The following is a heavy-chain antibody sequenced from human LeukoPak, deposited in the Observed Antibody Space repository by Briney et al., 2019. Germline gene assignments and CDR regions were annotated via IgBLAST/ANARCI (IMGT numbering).Heavy chain of an antibody. J-gene: IGHJ4*02. CDR1: GGSISSYY. CDR2: IYDSGST. D-gene: IGHD3-10*01. V-gene: IGHV4-59*01. CDR3: ARGRGL. Sequence: PSETLSLTCTVSGGSISSYYWSWIRQPPGRGLEWIGWIYDSGSTNYNPSLKSRVTISKDTSKNQFSLKLCSVTAADTAVYYCARGRGLWGQGTLVTVSS.